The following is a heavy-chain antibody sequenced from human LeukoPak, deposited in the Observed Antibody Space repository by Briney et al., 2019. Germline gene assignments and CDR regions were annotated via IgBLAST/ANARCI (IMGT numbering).Heavy chain of an antibody. V-gene: IGHV3-30*02. CDR1: GFTFSSYG. D-gene: IGHD3-10*01. J-gene: IGHJ5*02. Sequence: PGGSLRLSCAASGFTFSSYGMHWVRQAPGKGLEWVAFIRYDGSNKYYADSVKGRFTISRDNSKNTLYLQMNSLRAEDTAVYYCARDHPLGGHWYGSGSSGWSDPWGQGTLVTVSS. CDR2: IRYDGSNK. CDR3: ARDHPLGGHWYGSGSSGWSDP.